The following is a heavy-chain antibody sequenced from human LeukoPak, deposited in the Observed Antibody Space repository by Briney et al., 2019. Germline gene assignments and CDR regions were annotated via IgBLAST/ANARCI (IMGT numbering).Heavy chain of an antibody. J-gene: IGHJ4*02. CDR3: AKDPASSGSYYPDY. Sequence: GGSLRLSCAASGFTFDDYAMHWVRQAPGKGLEWVSGISWNSGTIHYADSVRGRFTISRDNAKNSLYLQMNSLRAEGTALYYCAKDPASSGSYYPDYWGQGTLVTVSS. D-gene: IGHD3-22*01. CDR1: GFTFDDYA. CDR2: ISWNSGTI. V-gene: IGHV3-9*01.